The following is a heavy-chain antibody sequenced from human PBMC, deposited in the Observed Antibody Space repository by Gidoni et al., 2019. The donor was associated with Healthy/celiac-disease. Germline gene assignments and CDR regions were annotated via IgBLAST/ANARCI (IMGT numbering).Heavy chain of an antibody. V-gene: IGHV4-39*01. Sequence: QLQLQESGPGLVKPSETLSLPCTVSGGSISNSSYYWGWIRQPPGKGLEWIGSIYYSGSTYYNPSLKSRVTISVDTSKNQFSLKLSSVTAADTAVYYCARDTDRYYFDYWGQGTLVTVSS. D-gene: IGHD5-18*01. CDR3: ARDTDRYYFDY. J-gene: IGHJ4*02. CDR2: IYYSGST. CDR1: GGSISNSSYY.